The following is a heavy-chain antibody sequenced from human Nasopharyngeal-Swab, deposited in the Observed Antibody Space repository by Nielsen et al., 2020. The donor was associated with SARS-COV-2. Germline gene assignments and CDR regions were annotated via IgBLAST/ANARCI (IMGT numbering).Heavy chain of an antibody. J-gene: IGHJ4*02. D-gene: IGHD3-3*01. CDR3: ATDPAIFGVVNFDY. Sequence: ASVKVSCKVSGYTLTELSMHWVRQAPGKGLEWMGGFDPEDGETIYAQKFQGRVTMTEDTSTDTAYMKLSSLRSEDTAVYYCATDPAIFGVVNFDYWGQGTLVTVSS. CDR2: FDPEDGET. CDR1: GYTLTELS. V-gene: IGHV1-24*01.